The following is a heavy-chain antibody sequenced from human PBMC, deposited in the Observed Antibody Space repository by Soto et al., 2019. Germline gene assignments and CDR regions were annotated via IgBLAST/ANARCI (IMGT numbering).Heavy chain of an antibody. CDR2: IYPGDSDT. J-gene: IGHJ4*02. CDR1: GYIFTSYW. D-gene: IGHD6-19*01. V-gene: IGHV5-51*03. CDR3: ARRLSTGWFFDF. Sequence: PGESLKISCKGSGYIFTSYWICCVLQMPGKVLEWMGIIYPGDSDTRYSPSFQGQVAFSADKSISTAYLQWSGLKASDTAIYYCARRLSTGWFFDFWGQGTLVTVSS.